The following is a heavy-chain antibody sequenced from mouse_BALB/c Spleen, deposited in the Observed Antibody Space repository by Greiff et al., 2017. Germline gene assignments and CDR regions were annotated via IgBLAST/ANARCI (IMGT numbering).Heavy chain of an antibody. J-gene: IGHJ4*01. CDR1: GYSITSDYA. CDR2: ISYSGST. V-gene: IGHV3-2*02. Sequence: DVKLQESGPGLVKPSQSLSLTCTVTGYSITSDYAWNWIRQFPGNKLEWMGYISYSGSTSYNPSLKSRISITRDTSKNQFFLQLNSVTTEDTATYYCARSLIYPGAMDYGGQGTSVTVSS. D-gene: IGHD2-1*01. CDR3: ARSLIYPGAMDY.